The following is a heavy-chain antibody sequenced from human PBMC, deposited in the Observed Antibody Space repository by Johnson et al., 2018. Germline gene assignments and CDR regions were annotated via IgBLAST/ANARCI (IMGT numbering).Heavy chain of an antibody. CDR3: AKGSDGSSWYGDDAFDI. CDR1: GGTFSSYA. V-gene: IGHV1-69*01. Sequence: VQLVESGAEVKKPGSSVKVSCKASGGTFSSYAISWVRQAPGQGLEWMGGIIPIFGTANYAQKFQGRVTITADESTSTAYMELSSLRSEDTALYYCAKGSDGSSWYGDDAFDIWGQGTMVTVSS. CDR2: IIPIFGTA. D-gene: IGHD6-13*01. J-gene: IGHJ3*02.